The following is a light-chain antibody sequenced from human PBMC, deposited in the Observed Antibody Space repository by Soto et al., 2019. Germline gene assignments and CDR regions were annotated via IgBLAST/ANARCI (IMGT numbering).Light chain of an antibody. CDR1: QSVSSGS. CDR2: GTS. J-gene: IGKJ1*01. CDR3: QQYGSSPRT. V-gene: IGKV3-20*01. Sequence: EIVLTQSPGTLSLSPGEGATLSCRASQSVSSGSLAWFQQKPGQAPRVLIYGTSNRATGIPDRFSGSGSETDFTLTISRLEPEDFAAYYCQQYGSSPRTFGQGIKVEIK.